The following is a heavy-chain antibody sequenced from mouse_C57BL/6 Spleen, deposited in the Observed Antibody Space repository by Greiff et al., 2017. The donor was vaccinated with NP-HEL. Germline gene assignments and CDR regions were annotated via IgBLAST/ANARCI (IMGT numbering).Heavy chain of an antibody. CDR3: ARSGYYGSRGAMDY. CDR1: GYTFTSYW. Sequence: VQLQQSGAELVMPGASVKLSCKASGYTFTSYWMHWVKQRPGQGLEWIGEIDPSDSYTNYNQKFKGKSTLTVDKSSSTAYMQLSSLTSEDSAVYYGARSGYYGSRGAMDYWGQGTSVTVSS. J-gene: IGHJ4*01. D-gene: IGHD1-1*01. CDR2: IDPSDSYT. V-gene: IGHV1-69*01.